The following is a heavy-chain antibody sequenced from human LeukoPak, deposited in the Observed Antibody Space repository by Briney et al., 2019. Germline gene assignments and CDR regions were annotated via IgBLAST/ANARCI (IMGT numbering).Heavy chain of an antibody. CDR3: ARHGPETIFDY. D-gene: IGHD3/OR15-3a*01. V-gene: IGHV4-30-4*08. J-gene: IGHJ4*02. Sequence: SETLSLTCTVSGGSISSGDYYWSWIRQPPGKGLEWIGYIYYSGSTYYNPSLKSRVTISVDTSKNQFSLKLSSVTAADTAVYYCARHGPETIFDYWGQGTLVTVSS. CDR2: IYYSGST. CDR1: GGSISSGDYY.